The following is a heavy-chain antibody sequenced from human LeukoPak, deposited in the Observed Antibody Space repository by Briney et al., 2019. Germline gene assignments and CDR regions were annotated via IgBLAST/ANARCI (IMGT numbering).Heavy chain of an antibody. V-gene: IGHV3-64*01. CDR1: GFTFSSYA. CDR2: ININGGST. CDR3: ARARATIDFDY. J-gene: IGHJ4*02. D-gene: IGHD5-24*01. Sequence: GGTLRLSCAVSGFTFSSYAMHWVRQAPGEGVEYVLTININGGSTYYANSVKGRFTISRDNSKNTLYLQMGSLRAEDMAVYYCARARATIDFDYWGQGTLVTVSS.